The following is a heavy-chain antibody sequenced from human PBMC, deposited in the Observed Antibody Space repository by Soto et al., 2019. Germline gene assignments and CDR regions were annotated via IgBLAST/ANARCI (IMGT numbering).Heavy chain of an antibody. CDR1: GGIFSKFG. CDR3: ARPAAEESEFFDY. Sequence: QVQLVQSGAEVKKPGSSVKVSCKASGGIFSKFGISWVRQAPGQGLEWMGGIIPMFGTAHYAQKFQGRVTIIADESTTTVYMELSSLRSEDTAVYYCARPAAEESEFFDYLGQGTLVTVSS. CDR2: IIPMFGTA. V-gene: IGHV1-69*01. D-gene: IGHD6-25*01. J-gene: IGHJ4*02.